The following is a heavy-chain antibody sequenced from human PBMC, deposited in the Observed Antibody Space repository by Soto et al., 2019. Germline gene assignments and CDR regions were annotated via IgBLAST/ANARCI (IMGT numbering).Heavy chain of an antibody. V-gene: IGHV3-21*01. CDR1: GFTFTRYS. CDR3: VREGGSLAFDS. CDR2: ISSTTNYI. J-gene: IGHJ4*02. Sequence: PGGSLRLSCAASGFTFTRYSMNWVRQAPGKGLEWVSSISSTTNYIYYADSVKGRFAVSRDNAKKSLSLQMNNLRVEDTAVYYCVREGGSLAFDSWGQGTLVTVSS. D-gene: IGHD1-1*01.